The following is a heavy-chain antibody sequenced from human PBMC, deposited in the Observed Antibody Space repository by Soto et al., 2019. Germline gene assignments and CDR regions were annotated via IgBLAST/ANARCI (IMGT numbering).Heavy chain of an antibody. J-gene: IGHJ4*02. CDR2: ISVYSGNT. CDR1: GYSFSTYG. CDR3: ARDGFDY. Sequence: QVHFVQSGGEVKKSGASVKVSCTASGYSFSTYGITWVRQAPGQGLEWMGWISVYSGNTVYAQKFEARLTLTTDTSSNTAYMELRSLRSDDTAVYYCARDGFDYSGQGTLVTVSS. V-gene: IGHV1-18*01.